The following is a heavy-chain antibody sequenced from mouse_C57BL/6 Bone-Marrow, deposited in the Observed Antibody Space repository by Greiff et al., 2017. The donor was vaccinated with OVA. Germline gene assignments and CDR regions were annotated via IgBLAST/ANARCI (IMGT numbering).Heavy chain of an antibody. CDR3: ARSPQSEQGCAY. V-gene: IGHV5-12*01. J-gene: IGHJ2*01. Sequence: EVQLVESGGGLVQPGGSLKLSCAASGFTFSDYYMYWVRQTPEKRLEWVAYISNGGGSTYYPDTVKGRFTISRDNAKNTLYLQMSRLKSEDTAMYYCARSPQSEQGCAYWGQGTTLTVSS. CDR2: ISNGGGST. CDR1: GFTFSDYY.